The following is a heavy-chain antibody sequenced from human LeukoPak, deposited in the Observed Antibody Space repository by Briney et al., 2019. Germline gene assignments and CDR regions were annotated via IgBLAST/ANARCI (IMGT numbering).Heavy chain of an antibody. CDR3: ARALGSGTNYYYYMDV. J-gene: IGHJ6*03. Sequence: ASVKVSCKASDYTFPNYGVSWVRQAPGQGLEWMGWISGYNGNTNFAKKVLGRVTMTTDTSTSTAYMELRSLRSDDTAVYYCARALGSGTNYYYYMDVWGKGTTVTVSS. CDR1: DYTFPNYG. CDR2: ISGYNGNT. D-gene: IGHD1-7*01. V-gene: IGHV1-18*01.